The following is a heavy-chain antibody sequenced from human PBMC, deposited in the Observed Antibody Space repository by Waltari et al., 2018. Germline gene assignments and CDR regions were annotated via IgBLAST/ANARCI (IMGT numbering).Heavy chain of an antibody. Sequence: QVHLVQSGAEVKKPGASVKVSCKASGYTFTGYYRQWVRRAPGQGLEWMGRINPNSSDTNYAQKFQGRVTLTRDTSINTAYMELSSLKSDDTAVYYCARDLGSDYGNRDYWGQGTLVTVPS. V-gene: IGHV1-2*06. D-gene: IGHD4-17*01. CDR2: INPNSSDT. CDR1: GYTFTGYY. J-gene: IGHJ4*02. CDR3: ARDLGSDYGNRDY.